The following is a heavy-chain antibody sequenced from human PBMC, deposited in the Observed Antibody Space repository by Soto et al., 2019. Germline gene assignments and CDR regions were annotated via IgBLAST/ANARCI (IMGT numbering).Heavy chain of an antibody. CDR2: ISYDGSDK. D-gene: IGHD5-12*01. CDR3: VKDRVPGAYGNYYGMDV. J-gene: IGHJ6*02. CDR1: GFTFNNSG. Sequence: AGGSLRLSCRVSGFTFNNSGMHWVRQAPGKGLEWMAVISYDGSDKYYADSLKGRVIISRDNSKNTLNLEMNSLRAEDTAIYYCVKDRVPGAYGNYYGMDVWGQGTTVTVSS. V-gene: IGHV3-30*18.